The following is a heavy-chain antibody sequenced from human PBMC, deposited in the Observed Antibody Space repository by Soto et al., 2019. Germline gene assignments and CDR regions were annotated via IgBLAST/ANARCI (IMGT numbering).Heavy chain of an antibody. CDR1: GGSIYTYY. V-gene: IGHV4-59*12. Sequence: SETLSLTCNVSGGSIYTYYWNWIRQSPGKGLEWIGYISDGGSTNYNPSLKSRVTISVDTSKNQFSLKLSSVTAADTAVYYCARDRRQFREIYYYYYGMDVWGQGTTVTVSS. J-gene: IGHJ6*02. CDR3: ARDRRQFREIYYYYYGMDV. CDR2: ISDGGST.